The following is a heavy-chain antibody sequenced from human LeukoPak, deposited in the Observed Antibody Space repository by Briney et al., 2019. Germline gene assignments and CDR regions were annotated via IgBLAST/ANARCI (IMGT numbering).Heavy chain of an antibody. D-gene: IGHD3-22*01. CDR1: GGSISSGGYY. J-gene: IGHJ4*02. CDR3: ARDYYDGSGYHYFDY. CDR2: IYYSGST. Sequence: SQTLSLTRTVSGGSISSGGYYRNWIRQHPGKGLEWIGYIYYSGSTYYNPSLRGRVTISVDTSKNQFSLKLSSVTAADTAVFYCARDYYDGSGYHYFDYWGPGTLVTVSS. V-gene: IGHV4-31*03.